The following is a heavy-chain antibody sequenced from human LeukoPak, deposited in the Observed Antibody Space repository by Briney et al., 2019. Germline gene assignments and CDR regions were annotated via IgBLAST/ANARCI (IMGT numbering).Heavy chain of an antibody. D-gene: IGHD2-2*02. V-gene: IGHV3-30*04. CDR3: ARGYCTSSSCYNDY. Sequence: PGGSLRLSCVTSGSTFSSYAFHWVRQAPGKGLEWVAAMSFDVNNKYYADSVRGRFTISRDNSKNTLYLQMNSLGAEDTAVYSCARGYCTSSSCYNDYWGQGTLVTVSS. CDR2: MSFDVNNK. J-gene: IGHJ4*02. CDR1: GSTFSSYA.